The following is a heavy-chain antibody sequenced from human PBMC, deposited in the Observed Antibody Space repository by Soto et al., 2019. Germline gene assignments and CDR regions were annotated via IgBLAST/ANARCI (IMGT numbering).Heavy chain of an antibody. CDR3: GRGVAGARNYYYYYYYMDV. CDR1: GGSISSYY. CDR2: IYYSGST. Sequence: PSETLSLTCTVSGGSISSYYWSWIRQPPGKGLEWIGYIYYSGSTNYNPSLKSRVTISVDTSKNQFSLKLSSVTAADTAVYYCGRGVAGARNYYYYYYYMDVWGKGTTVTVSS. V-gene: IGHV4-59*01. D-gene: IGHD6-19*01. J-gene: IGHJ6*03.